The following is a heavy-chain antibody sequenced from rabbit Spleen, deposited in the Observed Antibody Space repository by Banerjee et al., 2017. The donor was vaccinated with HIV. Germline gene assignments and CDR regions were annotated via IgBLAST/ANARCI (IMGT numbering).Heavy chain of an antibody. V-gene: IGHV1S40*01. CDR1: GVYFSSNNY. Sequence: QSLEEAGGDLVKPGASLTLTCTASGVYFSSNNYMCWVRQAPGKGLEWIGYIDPVFGITYYANWVNGRFSISRENAQNTVFLQMTSLTAADTATYFCARDGAGGSYFALWGQGTLVTVS. CDR3: ARDGAGGSYFAL. CDR2: IDPVFGIT. J-gene: IGHJ3*01. D-gene: IGHD8-1*01.